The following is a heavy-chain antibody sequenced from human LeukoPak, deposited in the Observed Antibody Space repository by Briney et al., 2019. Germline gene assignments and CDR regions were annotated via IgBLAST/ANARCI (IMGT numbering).Heavy chain of an antibody. J-gene: IGHJ5*02. CDR3: ARGHYYGSGTINWFDP. V-gene: IGHV1-69*04. D-gene: IGHD3-10*01. CDR2: IIPILGIA. Sequence: SVKVSCKASGGTFSSYAISWVRQAPGQGLEWMGRIIPILGIANYAQKFQGRVTITADKSTSTAYMELSSLRSEDTAVYYCARGHYYGSGTINWFDPWGQGTLVTVSS. CDR1: GGTFSSYA.